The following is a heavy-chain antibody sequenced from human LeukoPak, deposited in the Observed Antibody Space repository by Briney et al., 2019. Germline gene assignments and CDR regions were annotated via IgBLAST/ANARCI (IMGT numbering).Heavy chain of an antibody. Sequence: GGSLRLSCAASGFTFSSYGMHWVRQAPGKGLEWVAVISYDGSNKYYADSVKGRFTISRDNSKNTLYLQMNSLRAEDTAVYYCAKDTLGDWGQGTLVTVSS. V-gene: IGHV3-30*18. CDR1: GFTFSSYG. CDR2: ISYDGSNK. J-gene: IGHJ4*02. CDR3: AKDTLGD.